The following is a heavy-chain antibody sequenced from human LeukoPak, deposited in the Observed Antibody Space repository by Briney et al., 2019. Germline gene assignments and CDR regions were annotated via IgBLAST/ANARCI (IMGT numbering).Heavy chain of an antibody. CDR3: AKDIAYDSSAFDY. CDR2: ISWNSGSI. J-gene: IGHJ4*02. V-gene: IGHV3-9*01. CDR1: GFTFDDYA. Sequence: GRSLRLSCAASGFTFDDYAMHWVRQAPGKSLEWVSGISWNSGSIGYADSVKGRFTISRDNAKNSLYLQMNSLRAEDTALYYCAKDIAYDSSAFDYWGQGTLVTVSS. D-gene: IGHD3-22*01.